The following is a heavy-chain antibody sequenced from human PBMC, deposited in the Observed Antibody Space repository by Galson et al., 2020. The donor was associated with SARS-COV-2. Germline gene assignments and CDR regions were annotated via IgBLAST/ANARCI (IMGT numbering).Heavy chain of an antibody. CDR3: AREYYDSSGPLYYFDY. J-gene: IGHJ4*02. Sequence: GESLKISCAASGFTFSSYSMHWVRQAPGTGLEWVSSISSSSSYIYYADSVKGRFTISRDNAKNSLYLQMNSLRAEDTAVYYCAREYYDSSGPLYYFDYWGQGTLVTVSS. D-gene: IGHD3-22*01. CDR1: GFTFSSYS. V-gene: IGHV3-21*01. CDR2: ISSSSSYI.